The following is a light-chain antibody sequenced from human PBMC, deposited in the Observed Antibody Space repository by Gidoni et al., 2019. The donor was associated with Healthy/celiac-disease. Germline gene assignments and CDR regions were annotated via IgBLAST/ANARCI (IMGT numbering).Light chain of an antibody. J-gene: IGKJ2*01. CDR2: AAS. Sequence: DIQLTQSPSFLSASVGDRVTITVRASQGISSYLAWYQQKPGKAPKLLIYAASTLQSGVPSRFSGSGSGTEFTLTISSLQPEDFATYYCQQLNSYPPNTFGQGTKLEIK. CDR1: QGISSY. CDR3: QQLNSYPPNT. V-gene: IGKV1-9*01.